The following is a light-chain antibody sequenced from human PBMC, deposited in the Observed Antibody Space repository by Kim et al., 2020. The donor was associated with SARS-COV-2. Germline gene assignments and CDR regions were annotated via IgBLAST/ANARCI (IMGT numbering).Light chain of an antibody. J-gene: IGKJ3*01. CDR3: QQLSTYPLT. V-gene: IGKV1-9*01. CDR1: QGSSSS. CDR2: TAS. Sequence: DIQLTQSPSFLSASVGDRVTITCRASQGSSSSLAWYQQKPGKALKLLIYTASTLQSGVPSRFSGTGSGTEFTLTISSLQPEDFATYYCQQLSTYPLTFGPGTKVDIK.